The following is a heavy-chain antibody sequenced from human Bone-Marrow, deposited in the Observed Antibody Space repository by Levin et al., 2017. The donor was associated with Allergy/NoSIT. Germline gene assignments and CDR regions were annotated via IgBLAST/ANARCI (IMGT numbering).Heavy chain of an antibody. Sequence: PSETLSLTCTVSGGSISSSSYYWGWIRQPPGKGLEWIGSIYYSGSTYYNPSLKSRVTISVDTSKNQFSLKLSSVTAADTAVYYCARDLTGYWIFDYWGQGTLVTVSS. D-gene: IGHD3-9*01. CDR1: GGSISSSSYY. J-gene: IGHJ4*02. V-gene: IGHV4-39*07. CDR3: ARDLTGYWIFDY. CDR2: IYYSGST.